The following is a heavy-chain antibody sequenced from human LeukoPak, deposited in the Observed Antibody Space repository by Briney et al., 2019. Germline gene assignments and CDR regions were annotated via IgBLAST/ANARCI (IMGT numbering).Heavy chain of an antibody. J-gene: IGHJ4*02. CDR1: GGSISSHY. Sequence: SETLSLTCTVSGGSISSHYWSWVRQPPGKGLEWIGYMYDTVNTKDNPSLTSRLTLTADTSKNQFSLRLGSVTAADTAVYYCATIKRGYPYGYFDFWGQGILVTVSS. V-gene: IGHV4-59*11. CDR2: MYDTVNT. CDR3: ATIKRGYPYGYFDF. D-gene: IGHD5-18*01.